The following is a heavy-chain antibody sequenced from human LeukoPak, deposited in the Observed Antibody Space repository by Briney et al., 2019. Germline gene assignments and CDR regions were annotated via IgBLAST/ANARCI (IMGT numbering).Heavy chain of an antibody. Sequence: GESLKISCTGSGYSFTNHWIGWVRQMPGKGLEWMGIIYPDDSDTRYRPSFQGQVTISADKSIATAYLQWSSLKASDTAMYYCARLQYSNGYVDYWGQGTLVTVSS. CDR2: IYPDDSDT. D-gene: IGHD5-18*01. CDR1: GYSFTNHW. V-gene: IGHV5-51*01. J-gene: IGHJ4*02. CDR3: ARLQYSNGYVDY.